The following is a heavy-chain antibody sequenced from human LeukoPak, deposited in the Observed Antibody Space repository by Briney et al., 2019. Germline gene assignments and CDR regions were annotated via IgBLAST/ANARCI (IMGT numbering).Heavy chain of an antibody. V-gene: IGHV5-51*01. CDR3: ARLSYYYGSGSYYQYYFDY. D-gene: IGHD3-10*01. J-gene: IGHJ4*02. CDR1: GYSFTSYW. Sequence: GESLKISCQGSGYSFTSYWIGWVRQMPGKGLEWMGIIYPGDSDTRYSPSFQGQVTISADKSISTAYLQWSSLKASDTAMYYCARLSYYYGSGSYYQYYFDYWGQGTLVTVSS. CDR2: IYPGDSDT.